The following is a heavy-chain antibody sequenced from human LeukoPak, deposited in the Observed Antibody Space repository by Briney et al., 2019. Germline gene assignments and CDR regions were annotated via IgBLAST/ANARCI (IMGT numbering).Heavy chain of an antibody. J-gene: IGHJ4*02. CDR1: GFTVSSNY. V-gene: IGHV3-23*01. CDR3: AKDLSYGGPIGDY. Sequence: PGGSLRLSCAASGFTVSSNYMSWVRQAPGKGLEWVSAISGSGGSTYYADSVKGRFTISRDNSKNTLYLQMNSLRAEDTAVYYCAKDLSYGGPIGDYWGQGTLVTVSS. CDR2: ISGSGGST. D-gene: IGHD4-23*01.